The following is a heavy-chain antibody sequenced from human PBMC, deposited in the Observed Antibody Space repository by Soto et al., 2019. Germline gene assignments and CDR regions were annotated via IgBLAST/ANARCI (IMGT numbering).Heavy chain of an antibody. D-gene: IGHD6-13*01. Sequence: ASVKVSCKASGYTFTSYGISWVRQAPGQGLEWMGWISAYNGNTNYAQKLQGRVTMTTDTSTSTAYMELRSLRSDDTAVYYCARDPPSIAAAGTNYYYGMDVWGQGTTVTVSS. CDR1: GYTFTSYG. CDR2: ISAYNGNT. CDR3: ARDPPSIAAAGTNYYYGMDV. J-gene: IGHJ6*02. V-gene: IGHV1-18*01.